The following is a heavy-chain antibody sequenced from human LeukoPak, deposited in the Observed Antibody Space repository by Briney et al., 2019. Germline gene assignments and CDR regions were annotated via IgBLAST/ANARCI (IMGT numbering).Heavy chain of an antibody. D-gene: IGHD1-14*01. V-gene: IGHV3-21*01. CDR2: ISSSGNYI. CDR3: ARYRSSSPYDKNLNF. J-gene: IGHJ4*02. CDR1: GFTFSSYT. Sequence: PGGSLRLSCAASGFTFSSYTMSWVREAPGKGLEWVSSISSSGNYIYHADSVKGRFTISRDDAQNSVYLQMNSLKDEDTAVYYCARYRSSSPYDKNLNFWGQGTLVIVSS.